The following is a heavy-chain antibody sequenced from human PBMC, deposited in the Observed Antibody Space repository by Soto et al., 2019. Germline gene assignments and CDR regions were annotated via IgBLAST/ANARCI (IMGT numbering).Heavy chain of an antibody. D-gene: IGHD1-26*01. J-gene: IGHJ3*02. CDR2: INHSGSN. V-gene: IGHV4-34*02. Sequence: PLQQWGAGLLKPSETLSLTCVVSGGSFSTYYYNWFRQSPGKGLEWIGEINHSGSNNYSPSLKSRVTMSLDTSKNQFSLKLTSVTAAYTSVYYCERGGSNDWQVAFDIWGQGTRVTVSS. CDR1: GGSFSTYY. CDR3: ERGGSNDWQVAFDI.